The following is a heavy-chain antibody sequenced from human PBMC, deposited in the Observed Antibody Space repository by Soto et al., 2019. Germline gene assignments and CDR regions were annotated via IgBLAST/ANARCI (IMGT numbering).Heavy chain of an antibody. CDR1: GYTFTSYA. J-gene: IGHJ5*02. Sequence: GASVKVSCKASGYTFTSYAMHWVRQAPGQRLEWMGWINAGNGNTKYSQKFQGRVTITRDTSASTAYMELSSLGSEDTAVYYCARGAHSSGWYQFDPWGQGTLVTVSS. CDR2: INAGNGNT. CDR3: ARGAHSSGWYQFDP. D-gene: IGHD6-19*01. V-gene: IGHV1-3*01.